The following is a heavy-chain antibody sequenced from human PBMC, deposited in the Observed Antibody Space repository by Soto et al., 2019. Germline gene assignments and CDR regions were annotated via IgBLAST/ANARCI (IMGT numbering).Heavy chain of an antibody. D-gene: IGHD3-9*01. J-gene: IGHJ5*02. CDR3: ARNGAVYDILTGYPA. CDR1: GGTFSSYA. Sequence: GASVKVSCKASGGTFSSYAISWVRQAPGQGLEWMGGIIPIFGTANYAQKFQGRVTITADESTSTAYMELGSLRSEDTAVYYCARNGAVYDILTGYPAWGQGTLVTVSS. V-gene: IGHV1-69*13. CDR2: IIPIFGTA.